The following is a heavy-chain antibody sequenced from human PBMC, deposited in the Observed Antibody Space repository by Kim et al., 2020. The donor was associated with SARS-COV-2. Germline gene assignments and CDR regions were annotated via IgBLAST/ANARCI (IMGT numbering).Heavy chain of an antibody. D-gene: IGHD6-13*01. CDR3: ARVALGSSWYWFDP. J-gene: IGHJ5*02. V-gene: IGHV3-11*05. Sequence: YADSVEGRFTISRDNAKNSLYLQMDSLSAEDTAVYYCARVALGSSWYWFDPWGQGTLVTVSS.